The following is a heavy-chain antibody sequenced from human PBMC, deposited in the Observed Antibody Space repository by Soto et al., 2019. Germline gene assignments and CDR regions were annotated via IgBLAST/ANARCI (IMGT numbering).Heavy chain of an antibody. CDR2: IVVGSGNT. CDR1: GFPLTSSA. D-gene: IGHD6-25*01. J-gene: IGHJ3*02. Sequence: SVQVSCKASGFPLTSSAVGWVRQARGHRPEKIGWIVVGSGNTHYAQTFQERVTITRGTSTSPASMGLSNLRAEDPPAYYCAADTSTAAGSAFD. V-gene: IGHV1-58*01. CDR3: AADTSTAAGSAFD.